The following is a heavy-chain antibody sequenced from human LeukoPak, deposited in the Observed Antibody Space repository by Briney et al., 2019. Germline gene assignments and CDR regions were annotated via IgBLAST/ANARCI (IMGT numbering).Heavy chain of an antibody. Sequence: PSETLSLTCTVSGGSISSYYWSWIRQPAGKRLEWIGRTYTSGSINYNHSLKSRVTMSVDTYKNQFSLKLSSVTAADTAVYYCARVFWSGYSTYYYYYMDVWGKGTTVTVSS. J-gene: IGHJ6*03. CDR3: ARVFWSGYSTYYYYYMDV. CDR1: GGSISSYY. CDR2: TYTSGSI. V-gene: IGHV4-4*07. D-gene: IGHD3-3*01.